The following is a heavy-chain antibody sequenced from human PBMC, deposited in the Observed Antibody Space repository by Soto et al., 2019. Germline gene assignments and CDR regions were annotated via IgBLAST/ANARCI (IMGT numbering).Heavy chain of an antibody. CDR1: GGSISSYY. V-gene: IGHV4-59*01. CDR3: ARVGNEESDYYYYYYMDV. CDR2: IYYSGST. J-gene: IGHJ6*03. Sequence: SETLSLTCTVSGGSISSYYWSWIRQPPGKGLEWIGYIYYSGSTNYNPSLKSRVTISVDTSKNQFSLKLSSVTAADTAVYYCARVGNEESDYYYYYYMDVWGKGTTVTV.